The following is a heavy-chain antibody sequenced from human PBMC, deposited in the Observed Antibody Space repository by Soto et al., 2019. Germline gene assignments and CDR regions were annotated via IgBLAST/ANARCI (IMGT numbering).Heavy chain of an antibody. J-gene: IGHJ6*03. CDR3: ARGSWDDVSGHYYMDV. D-gene: IGHD5-12*01. Sequence: PSQTLSLTCAISGDSVPLNSAGWNWVRQTPSRDLEWLGRTYYKSKWFNNYAVSVKSRITINPDTSQNQFSLQLDSVTPEDTAVYYCARGSWDDVSGHYYMDVWGKGTTVTVSS. CDR2: TYYKSKWFN. CDR1: GDSVPLNSAG. V-gene: IGHV6-1*01.